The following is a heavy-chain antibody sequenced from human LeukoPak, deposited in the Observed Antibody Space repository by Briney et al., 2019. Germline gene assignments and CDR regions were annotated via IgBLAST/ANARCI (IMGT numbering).Heavy chain of an antibody. CDR3: ARQKSSSWKSPFDY. CDR2: IHTSGST. J-gene: IGHJ4*02. D-gene: IGHD6-13*01. Sequence: SETLSLTCTVSGGSISSYYWSWIRQPAGKGLEWIGRIHTSGSTNYNPSLKSRVTMSGDTSKNQFSLKLSSVTAADTAVYYCARQKSSSWKSPFDYWGQGTLVTVSS. V-gene: IGHV4-4*07. CDR1: GGSISSYY.